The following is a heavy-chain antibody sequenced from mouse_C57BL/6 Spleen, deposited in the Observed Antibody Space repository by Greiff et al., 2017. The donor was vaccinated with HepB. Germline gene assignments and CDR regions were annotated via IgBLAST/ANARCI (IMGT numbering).Heavy chain of an antibody. D-gene: IGHD2-4*01. V-gene: IGHV6-6*01. CDR3: TRSPLYYDYDVDWYFDV. Sequence: EVQGVESGGGLVQPGGSMKLSCAASGFTFSDAWMDWVRQSPEKGLEWVAEIRNKANNHATYYAESVKGRFTIARDDSKSSVYLQMNSLRAEDTGIYYCTRSPLYYDYDVDWYFDVWGTGTTVTVSS. CDR1: GFTFSDAW. J-gene: IGHJ1*03. CDR2: IRNKANNHAT.